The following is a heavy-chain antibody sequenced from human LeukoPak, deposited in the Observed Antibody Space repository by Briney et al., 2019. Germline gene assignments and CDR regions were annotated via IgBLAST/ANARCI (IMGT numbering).Heavy chain of an antibody. CDR1: GGTFSSYA. V-gene: IGHV1-24*01. D-gene: IGHD1-26*01. Sequence: GSSVKVSCKASGGTFSSYAISWVRQAPGKGLEWMGGFDPEDGETIYAQKFQGRVTMTEDTSTDTAYMELSSLRSEDTAVYYCATAGQDWELLKDRYYYYYYMDVWGKGTTVTVSS. CDR3: ATAGQDWELLKDRYYYYYYMDV. CDR2: FDPEDGET. J-gene: IGHJ6*03.